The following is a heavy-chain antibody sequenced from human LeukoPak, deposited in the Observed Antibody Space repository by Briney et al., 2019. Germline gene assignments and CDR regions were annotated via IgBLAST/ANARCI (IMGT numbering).Heavy chain of an antibody. CDR1: GYTFTTYA. CDR3: ARAYQPLGGLSFPDY. Sequence: ASVKVSCKASGYTFTTYAMNWVRQAPGQGLEWMGWINTNTGNPAYAQGFTGRFVFSLDTSVSTAYLQISSLKAEDTAVYYCARAYQPLGGLSFPDYWGQGTLVTVSS. D-gene: IGHD3-16*02. CDR2: INTNTGNP. V-gene: IGHV7-4-1*02. J-gene: IGHJ4*02.